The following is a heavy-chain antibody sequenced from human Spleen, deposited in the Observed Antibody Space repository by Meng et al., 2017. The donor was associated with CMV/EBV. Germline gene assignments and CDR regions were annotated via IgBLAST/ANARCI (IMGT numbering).Heavy chain of an antibody. V-gene: IGHV5-51*01. CDR1: GYKFTNYW. CDR2: IYPRDSDT. CDR3: ARLRSPSIYSGYDVTLYYFDY. D-gene: IGHD5-12*01. Sequence: KVSCKGSGYKFTNYWIGWVRQMPGKGLEWMGLIYPRDSDTRYSPSFQGQVTISADKSISTAYLQWSGLKASDTAMYYCARLRSPSIYSGYDVTLYYFDYWGQGTLVTVSS. J-gene: IGHJ4*02.